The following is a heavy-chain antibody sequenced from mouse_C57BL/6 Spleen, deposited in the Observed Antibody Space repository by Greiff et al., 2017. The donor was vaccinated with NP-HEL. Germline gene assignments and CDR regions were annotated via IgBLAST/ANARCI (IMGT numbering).Heavy chain of an antibody. J-gene: IGHJ4*01. D-gene: IGHD1-1*01. CDR2: ISNGGGST. CDR1: GFTFSDYY. Sequence: EVKLVESGGGLVQPGGSLKLSCAASGFTFSDYYMYWVRQTPEKRLEWVAYISNGGGSTYYPDTVKGRFTISRDNAKNTLYLQMSRLKSEDTAMDYCARPLLRYYAMDYWGQGTSVTVSS. V-gene: IGHV5-12*01. CDR3: ARPLLRYYAMDY.